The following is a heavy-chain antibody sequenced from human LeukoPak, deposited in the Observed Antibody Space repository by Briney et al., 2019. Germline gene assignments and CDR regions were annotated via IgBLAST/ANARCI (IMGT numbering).Heavy chain of an antibody. D-gene: IGHD3-10*01. J-gene: IGHJ3*02. CDR1: GYSFTSYW. CDR3: ARLDYYGSGGRGAFDI. CDR2: IYPGDSDT. Sequence: GASLKISCKGSGYSFTSYWIGWVRPMPGKGLEWMGIIYPGDSDTRYSPSFQGQVTISADKSISTAYLQWSSLKASDTAMYYCARLDYYGSGGRGAFDIWGQGTMVTVSS. V-gene: IGHV5-51*01.